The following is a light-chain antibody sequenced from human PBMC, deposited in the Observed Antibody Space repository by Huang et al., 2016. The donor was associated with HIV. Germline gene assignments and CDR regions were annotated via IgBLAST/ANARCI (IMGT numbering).Light chain of an antibody. CDR3: QQYDNPPLT. V-gene: IGKV1-33*01. J-gene: IGKJ4*01. CDR1: QDISNY. CDR2: DAS. Sequence: DIQMTQSPSSLSASVGDRATITCQASQDISNYLNWYQQKPGKAPKLLIYDASNLETGVPSRFSGSGSGTDFTFTISSLQPEDIATYYCQQYDNPPLTFGGGTKVENK.